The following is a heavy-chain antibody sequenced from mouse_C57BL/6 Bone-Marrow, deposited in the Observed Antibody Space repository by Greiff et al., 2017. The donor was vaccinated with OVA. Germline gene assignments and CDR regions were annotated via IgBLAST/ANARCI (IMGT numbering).Heavy chain of an antibody. CDR1: GFTFSSYG. J-gene: IGHJ3*01. D-gene: IGHD2-4*01. V-gene: IGHV5-6*01. CDR3: ARRMITTPFAY. CDR2: ISSGGSYT. Sequence: EVKVVESGGDLVKPGGSLKLSCAASGFTFSSYGMSWVRQTPDKRLEWVATISSGGSYTYYPDSVKGRFTISRDNAKNTLYLQMSSLKSEDTAMYYCARRMITTPFAYWGQGTLVTVSA.